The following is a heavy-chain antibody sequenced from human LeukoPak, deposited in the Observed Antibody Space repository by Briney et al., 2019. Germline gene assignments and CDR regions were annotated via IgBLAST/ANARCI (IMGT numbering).Heavy chain of an antibody. CDR1: GFTFSSYS. Sequence: GGSLRLSCAASGFTFSSYSMNWVRQAPGKGLEWVSSISSSSSYIYYADSVKGRFTISRDNAKNSLYLQMNSLRAEDTAVYYCARDLTPAAAQVYFDYWGQGTLVTVSS. J-gene: IGHJ4*02. V-gene: IGHV3-21*01. D-gene: IGHD2-2*01. CDR3: ARDLTPAAAQVYFDY. CDR2: ISSSSSYI.